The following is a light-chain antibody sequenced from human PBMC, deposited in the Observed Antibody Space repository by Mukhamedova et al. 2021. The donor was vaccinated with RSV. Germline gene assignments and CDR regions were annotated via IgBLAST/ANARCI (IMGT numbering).Light chain of an antibody. CDR3: QKYDSAPLT. CDR2: AAS. Sequence: GISNYLAWYQQKPGTLPKLLMYAASTLHPGVPSRFSGSGAGTDFTLSISSLQPEDVATYYCQKYDSAPLTFGGGTKVEIK. V-gene: IGKV1-27*01. J-gene: IGKJ4*01. CDR1: GISNY.